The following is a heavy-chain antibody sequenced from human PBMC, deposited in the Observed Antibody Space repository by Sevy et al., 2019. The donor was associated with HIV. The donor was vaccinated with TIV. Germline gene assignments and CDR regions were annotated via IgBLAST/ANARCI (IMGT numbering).Heavy chain of an antibody. CDR2: ISAYNGNT. CDR3: AREGNSASYYDPYYYYYGMDV. CDR1: GYTFTSYG. Sequence: ASVKVSCKASGYTFTSYGISWVRQAPGQGLEWMGWISAYNGNTNYAQKLQGRVTMTTDTSTSTAYMEPRSLRSDETAVYYCAREGNSASYYDPYYYYYGMDVWGKGTTVTVSS. J-gene: IGHJ6*04. V-gene: IGHV1-18*04. D-gene: IGHD1-26*01.